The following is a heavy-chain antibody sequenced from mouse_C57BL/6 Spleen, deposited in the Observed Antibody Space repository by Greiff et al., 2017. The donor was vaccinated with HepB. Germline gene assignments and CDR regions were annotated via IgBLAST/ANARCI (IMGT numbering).Heavy chain of an antibody. Sequence: DVKLVESGGGLVKPGGSLKLSCAASGFTFSSYAMSWVRQTPEKRLEWVATISDGGSYTYYPDNVKGRFTISRDNAKNNLYLQMSHLKSEDTAMYYCARDSRGSSYWYFDVWGTGTTVTVSS. CDR1: GFTFSSYA. V-gene: IGHV5-4*01. CDR3: ARDSRGSSYWYFDV. CDR2: ISDGGSYT. J-gene: IGHJ1*03. D-gene: IGHD1-1*01.